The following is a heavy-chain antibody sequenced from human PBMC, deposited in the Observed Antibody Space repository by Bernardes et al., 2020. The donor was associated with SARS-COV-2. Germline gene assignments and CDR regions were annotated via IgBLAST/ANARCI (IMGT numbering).Heavy chain of an antibody. Sequence: GGALRLPCAASGFTFRTLWMHWGRPTPGRGLVWGSRITPCGSATDYADSVKGRFFISRDNAKNTVYLQMNSLRAEDTAVYYCATGGNGATAPGMDVWGQGTTVTVSS. V-gene: IGHV3-74*01. CDR1: GFTFRTLW. J-gene: IGHJ6*02. D-gene: IGHD1-1*01. CDR3: ATGGNGATAPGMDV. CDR2: ITPCGSAT.